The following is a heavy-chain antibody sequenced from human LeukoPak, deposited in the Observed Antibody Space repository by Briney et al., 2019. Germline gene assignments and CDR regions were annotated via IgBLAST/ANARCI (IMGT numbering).Heavy chain of an antibody. CDR2: IYHSGST. CDR3: ARVRRSYFDY. CDR1: GGSISSYY. V-gene: IGHV4-59*06. J-gene: IGHJ4*02. D-gene: IGHD3-10*01. Sequence: SETLSLTCTVSGGSISSYYWSWIRQPAGKGLEWIGYIYHSGSTYYNPSLKSRVTISVDRSKNQFSLKLSSVTAADTAVYYCARVRRSYFDYWGQGTLVTVSS.